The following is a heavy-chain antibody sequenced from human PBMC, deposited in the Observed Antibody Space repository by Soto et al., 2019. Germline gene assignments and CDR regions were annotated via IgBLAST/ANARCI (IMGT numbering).Heavy chain of an antibody. J-gene: IGHJ5*02. CDR3: AKTLKFAWPAASYPLFDP. V-gene: IGHV3-23*01. Sequence: PWASLRLSFSDSGLTFSSFAMSWVRQAPGTCLEWVSSISGSDAMAYYMESEKGRFTISTDNSKNTLDLQMDSLRAEDTATYYCAKTLKFAWPAASYPLFDPWGQGTLVT. CDR1: GLTFSSFA. CDR2: ISGSDAMA. D-gene: IGHD2-2*01.